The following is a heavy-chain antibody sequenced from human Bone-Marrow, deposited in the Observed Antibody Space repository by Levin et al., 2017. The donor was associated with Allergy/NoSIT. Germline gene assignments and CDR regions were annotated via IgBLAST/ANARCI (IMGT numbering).Heavy chain of an antibody. CDR3: ARDPAPYCTNGVCYQNWFDP. D-gene: IGHD2-8*01. J-gene: IGHJ5*02. V-gene: IGHV3-7*01. Sequence: GGSLRLSCAASGFTFSSYWMSWVRQAPGKGLEWVANIKQDGSEKYYVDSVKGRFTISRDNAKNSLYLQMNSLRAEDTAVYYCARDPAPYCTNGVCYQNWFDPWGQGTLVTVSS. CDR2: IKQDGSEK. CDR1: GFTFSSYW.